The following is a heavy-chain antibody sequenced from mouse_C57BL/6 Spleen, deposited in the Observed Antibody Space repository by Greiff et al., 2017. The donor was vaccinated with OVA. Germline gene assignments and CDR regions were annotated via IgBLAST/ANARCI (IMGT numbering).Heavy chain of an antibody. CDR2: IHPNSGST. Sequence: QVQLQQPGAELVKPGASVKLSCKASGYTFTSYWMHWVKQRPGQGLEWIGMIHPNSGSTNYNEKFKSKATLTVDKSSSTAYMQLSSLTSEDSAVYYCARQVDYGSRFWFAYWGQGTLVTVSA. D-gene: IGHD1-1*01. V-gene: IGHV1-64*01. J-gene: IGHJ3*01. CDR1: GYTFTSYW. CDR3: ARQVDYGSRFWFAY.